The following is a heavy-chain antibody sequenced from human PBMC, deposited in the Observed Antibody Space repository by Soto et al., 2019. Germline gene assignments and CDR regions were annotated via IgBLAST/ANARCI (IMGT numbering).Heavy chain of an antibody. Sequence: SETLSLTCTVSGGSISSSYYNWIRQPPGKGLEWIGYVYYTGTTNYNPSLKSRVTISLDTSKNQFSLKLSSVTAADTAVYYCARVRWLSEYDILTGYYIFDQWGRGTLVTVSS. J-gene: IGHJ4*02. CDR3: ARVRWLSEYDILTGYYIFDQ. V-gene: IGHV4-59*01. D-gene: IGHD3-9*01. CDR2: VYYTGTT. CDR1: GGSISSSY.